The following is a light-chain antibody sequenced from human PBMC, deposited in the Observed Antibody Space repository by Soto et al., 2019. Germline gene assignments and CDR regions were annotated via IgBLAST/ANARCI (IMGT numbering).Light chain of an antibody. CDR1: QGISSY. J-gene: IGKJ1*01. Sequence: DIQMTQSPSSLSASVGDRVTITCRASQGISSYLAWYQQRPGKVPKVLIYAASTLHSGVPSRFSGSGSGTDSPLTISNVQPEDVATYYCQHYYNAPETFGQGTKVEIK. CDR3: QHYYNAPET. CDR2: AAS. V-gene: IGKV1-27*01.